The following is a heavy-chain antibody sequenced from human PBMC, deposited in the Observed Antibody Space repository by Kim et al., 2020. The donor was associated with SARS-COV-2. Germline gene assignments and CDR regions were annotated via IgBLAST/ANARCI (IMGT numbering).Heavy chain of an antibody. CDR2: IYHTGTT. V-gene: IGHV4-59*01. CDR3: ARGTYYEVLTGYYMDI. CDR1: GGSMIDFY. D-gene: IGHD3-9*01. J-gene: IGHJ6*03. Sequence: SETLSLTCTVSGGSMIDFYWTWIRQSPGRGLEWIGYIYHTGTTVYEPSLKGRVTISVDTFNDRFSLSLTSVTAADTALYYCARGTYYEVLTGYYMDIWGQGTSVTVSS.